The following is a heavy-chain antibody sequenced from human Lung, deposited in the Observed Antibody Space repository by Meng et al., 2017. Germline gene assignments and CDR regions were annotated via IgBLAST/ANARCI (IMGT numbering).Heavy chain of an antibody. Sequence: QPPGKGLECIGKSLILEAPATSHNPSLRSRVTMSVDTSKNQFSLKLSSVTAADTAVYYCAEDSRGYNYGFDQWGQGTLVTVSS. V-gene: IGHV4-34*01. D-gene: IGHD5-18*01. CDR2: SLILEAP. J-gene: IGHJ4*02. CDR3: AEDSRGYNYGFDQ.